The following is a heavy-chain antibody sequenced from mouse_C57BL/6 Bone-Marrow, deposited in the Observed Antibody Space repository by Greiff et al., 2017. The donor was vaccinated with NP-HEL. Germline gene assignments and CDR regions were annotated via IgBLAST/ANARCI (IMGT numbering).Heavy chain of an antibody. D-gene: IGHD1-1*01. V-gene: IGHV3-6*01. Sequence: EVKLVESGPGLVKPSQSLSLTCSVTGYSITSGYYWNWIRQFPGNKLEWMGYISYDGSNNYNPSLKNRISITRDTSKNQFFLKLNSVTTEDTATYYCAREATVVGRRYFDVWGTGTTVTVSS. J-gene: IGHJ1*03. CDR2: ISYDGSN. CDR1: GYSITSGYY. CDR3: AREATVVGRRYFDV.